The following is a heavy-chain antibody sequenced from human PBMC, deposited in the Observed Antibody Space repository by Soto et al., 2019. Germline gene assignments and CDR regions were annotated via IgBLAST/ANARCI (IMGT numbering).Heavy chain of an antibody. CDR1: GFTFSTYS. CDR3: ARDLQMATIRGGDY. J-gene: IGHJ4*02. Sequence: EVQLVESGGGLVKPGGSLRLSCAASGFTFSTYSMNWVRQAPGKGLEWVSSITSSSSSSYIYYADSVKGRFTISRDNAKNSLFLQMNSLRAEDTAVYYCARDLQMATIRGGDYWGQGILVTVSS. CDR2: ITSSSSSSYI. D-gene: IGHD5-12*01. V-gene: IGHV3-21*01.